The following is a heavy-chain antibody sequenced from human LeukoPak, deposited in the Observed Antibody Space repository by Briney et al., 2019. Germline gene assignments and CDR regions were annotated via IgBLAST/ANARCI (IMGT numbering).Heavy chain of an antibody. D-gene: IGHD5-12*01. V-gene: IGHV4-4*09. J-gene: IGHJ4*02. CDR1: GGSISSYY. CDR3: ARHVGGVATIFSLSFDY. Sequence: PSETLSLTCTVSGGSISSYYWSWIRQPPGKGLERIGYIYTSGSTNYNPSLKSRVTISVDTSKNQFSLKLSSVAAADTAVYYCARHVGGVATIFSLSFDYWGQGTLVTVSS. CDR2: IYTSGST.